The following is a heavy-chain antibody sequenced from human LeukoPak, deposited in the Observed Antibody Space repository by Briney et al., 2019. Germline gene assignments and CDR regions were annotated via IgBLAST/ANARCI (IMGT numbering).Heavy chain of an antibody. V-gene: IGHV3-30*18. CDR2: ISYDGSNK. J-gene: IGHJ6*04. D-gene: IGHD3-10*02. CDR1: GFTFSYYG. CDR3: AELGITMIGGV. Sequence: GGTLRLSCAASGFTFSYYGMNWVRQAPGKGLEWVAVISYDGSNKYYADSVRGRFTISRDNSKNTLYLQMNSLRAEDTAVYYCAELGITMIGGVWGKGTTVTISS.